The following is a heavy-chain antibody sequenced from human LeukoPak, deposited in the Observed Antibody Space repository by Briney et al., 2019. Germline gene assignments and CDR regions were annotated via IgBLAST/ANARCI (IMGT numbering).Heavy chain of an antibody. Sequence: GGSLRLSCAASGFTFSSYWMSWVRQAPGKGLERVANIKQDGSEKYYVDSVKGRFTISRDNAKNSLYLQMNSLRAEDTAVYYCARVVPAAMGWDYFDYWGQGTLVTVSS. CDR1: GFTFSSYW. V-gene: IGHV3-7*01. CDR3: ARVVPAAMGWDYFDY. J-gene: IGHJ4*02. CDR2: IKQDGSEK. D-gene: IGHD2-2*01.